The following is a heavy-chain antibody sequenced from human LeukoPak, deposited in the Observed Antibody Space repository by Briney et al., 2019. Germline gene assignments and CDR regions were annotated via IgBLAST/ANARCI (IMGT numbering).Heavy chain of an antibody. D-gene: IGHD3-10*01. CDR3: AVYYGSGSYYNSLDY. Sequence: ASVKVSCKASGYTFTSYGISWVRQAPGQGLEWMGWISAYNGNTNYPQKLQGRVTMTTDTSTSTAYMELRSLRSDDTAVYYCAVYYGSGSYYNSLDYWGQGTLVTVSS. CDR1: GYTFTSYG. J-gene: IGHJ4*02. V-gene: IGHV1-18*01. CDR2: ISAYNGNT.